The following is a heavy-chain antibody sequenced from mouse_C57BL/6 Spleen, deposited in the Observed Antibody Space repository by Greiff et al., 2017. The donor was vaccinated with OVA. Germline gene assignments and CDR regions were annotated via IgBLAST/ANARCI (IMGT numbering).Heavy chain of an antibody. J-gene: IGHJ3*01. CDR1: GYTFISYW. CDR2: INPSNGGT. CDR3: ARSVQLRLEFAY. Sequence: QVQLQQPGTELVKPGASVKLSCKASGYTFISYWMHWVKQRPGQGLEWIGNINPSNGGTNYNEKFKSKATLTEDKSSSTAYLQLSSLTSEDSAVEDFARSVQLRLEFAYWGQGTLVTVSA. D-gene: IGHD3-2*02. V-gene: IGHV1-53*01.